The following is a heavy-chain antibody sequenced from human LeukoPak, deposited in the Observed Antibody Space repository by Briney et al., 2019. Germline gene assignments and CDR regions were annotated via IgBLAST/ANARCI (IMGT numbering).Heavy chain of an antibody. D-gene: IGHD6-19*01. CDR3: AKDRAAVAGTSEYFQH. CDR1: GFTFSSYA. V-gene: IGHV3-23*01. CDR2: ISGSGGST. Sequence: GASLRLSCAASGFTFSSYAMSWVRQAPGKGLEWVSAISGSGGSTYYADSVKGRFTISRDNSKNTLHPQMNSLRGEDTAVYYCAKDRAAVAGTSEYFQHWGQGTLVTVSS. J-gene: IGHJ1*01.